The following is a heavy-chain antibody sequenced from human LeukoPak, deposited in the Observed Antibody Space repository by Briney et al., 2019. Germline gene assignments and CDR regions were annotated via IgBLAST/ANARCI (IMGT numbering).Heavy chain of an antibody. J-gene: IGHJ4*02. CDR2: ISSSSSYI. CDR1: GFTFSSYS. Sequence: GRSLRLSCAASGFTFSSYSMNWVRQAPGKGLEWVSSISSSSSYIYYADSVKGRFTISRDNAKNSLYLQMNSLRAEDTAVYYCATDLSGYDDYWGQGTLVTVSS. CDR3: ATDLSGYDDY. V-gene: IGHV3-21*01. D-gene: IGHD5-12*01.